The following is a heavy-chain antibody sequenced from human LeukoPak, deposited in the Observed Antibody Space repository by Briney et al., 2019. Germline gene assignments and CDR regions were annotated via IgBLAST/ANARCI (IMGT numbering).Heavy chain of an antibody. V-gene: IGHV1-69*13. CDR3: ARDPGCSSTSCYNVHYYYGMDV. CDR1: GGTFSSYA. CDR2: IIPIFGTA. J-gene: IGHJ6*02. D-gene: IGHD2-2*02. Sequence: SVKVSCKASGGTFSSYAISWVRQAPGQGLEWMGGIIPIFGTANYAQKFQGRVTITADESTSTAYMELSSLRSEDTAVYYCARDPGCSSTSCYNVHYYYGMDVWGQGTTVTVSS.